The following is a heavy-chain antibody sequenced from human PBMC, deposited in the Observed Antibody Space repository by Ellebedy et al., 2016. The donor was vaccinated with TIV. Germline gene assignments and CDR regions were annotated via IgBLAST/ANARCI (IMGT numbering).Heavy chain of an antibody. CDR1: GFTVSSNY. CDR2: LYSGGST. J-gene: IGHJ3*02. CDR3: VRERGAFDI. Sequence: PGGSLRLSCAVSGFTVSSNYMSWVRQAPGKGMEWVSVLYSGGSTDYADSVKGRFTISRHNSKKTLYLQMNSLRPEDTAEYYCVRERGAFDIWGQGTMVTVSS. V-gene: IGHV3-53*04.